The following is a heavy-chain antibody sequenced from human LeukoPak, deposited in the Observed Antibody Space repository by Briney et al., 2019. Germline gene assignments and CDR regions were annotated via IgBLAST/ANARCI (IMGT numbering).Heavy chain of an antibody. V-gene: IGHV3-43*01. CDR3: AKDEVVPGYYYTDV. D-gene: IGHD2-2*01. CDR2: ITWDGDST. J-gene: IGHJ6*03. Sequence: PGGSLRLSCAASGFTFDDNTMHWVRQAPGKGLEWVSLITWDGDSTYYADSVKGRFTISRDNSKNTMYLQMNSLNAEDTAVYYCAKDEVVPGYYYTDVWGRGTTVTISS. CDR1: GFTFDDNT.